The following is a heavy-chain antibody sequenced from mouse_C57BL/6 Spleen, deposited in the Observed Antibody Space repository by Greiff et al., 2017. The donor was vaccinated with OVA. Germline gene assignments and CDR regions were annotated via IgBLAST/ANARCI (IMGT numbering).Heavy chain of an antibody. CDR2: IHPNSGST. Sequence: VKLQQPGAELVKPGASVKLSCKASGYTFTSYWMHWVKQRPGQGLEWIGMIHPNSGSTNYNEKFKSKATLTVDKSSSTAYMQLSSLTSEDSAVYYCARSVDWYFDVWGTGTTVTVSS. CDR1: GYTFTSYW. V-gene: IGHV1-64*01. J-gene: IGHJ1*03. CDR3: ARSVDWYFDV.